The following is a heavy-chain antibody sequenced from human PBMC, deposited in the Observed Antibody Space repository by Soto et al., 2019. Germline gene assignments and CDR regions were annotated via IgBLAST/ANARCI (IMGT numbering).Heavy chain of an antibody. J-gene: IGHJ4*02. CDR1: GGSISSSSYY. CDR2: IYYSGST. CDR3: ARHSGHIFFDY. Sequence: QLQLQESGPGLVKPSETLSLTCTVSGGSISSSSYYWGWIRQPPGKGLEWIGSIYYSGSTYYNPSLKSRVTISVDTSKNQFSLKLSSVTAADTAVYYCARHSGHIFFDYWGQRTLVTVSS. D-gene: IGHD5-12*01. V-gene: IGHV4-39*01.